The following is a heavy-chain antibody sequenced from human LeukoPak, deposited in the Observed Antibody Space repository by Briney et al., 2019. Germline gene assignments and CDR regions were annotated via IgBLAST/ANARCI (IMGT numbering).Heavy chain of an antibody. CDR1: GLSFSDHW. Sequence: PGGSLRLSCAASGLSFSDHWMTWVRHPPGKGLEWVATIKQDGSVKYYLDSVKGRFTISRDNAKDSLYLQMNSLRAEDTAVYYCARDMTVGSDYWGQGTLVTVSS. J-gene: IGHJ4*02. D-gene: IGHD4-23*01. CDR2: IKQDGSVK. V-gene: IGHV3-7*03. CDR3: ARDMTVGSDY.